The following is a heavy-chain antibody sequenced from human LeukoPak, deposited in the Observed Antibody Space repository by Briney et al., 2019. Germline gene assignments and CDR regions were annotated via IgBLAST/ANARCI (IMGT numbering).Heavy chain of an antibody. CDR2: INTNSGDT. J-gene: IGHJ4*02. V-gene: IGHV1-2*06. CDR3: ARGSSSWTDLDN. CDR1: GYTFTAYN. D-gene: IGHD6-13*01. Sequence: ASVKVSCKASGYTFTAYNLHWVRQAHGPGPEWMGRINTNSGDTKYEQTFQARVTMTRDTSISTAYMDLSRLTSDDTAVYYCARGSSSWTDLDNWGQGSLVTVSS.